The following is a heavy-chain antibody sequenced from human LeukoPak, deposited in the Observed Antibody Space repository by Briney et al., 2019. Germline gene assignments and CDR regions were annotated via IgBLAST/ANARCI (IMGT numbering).Heavy chain of an antibody. CDR3: AKDEPIDY. CDR1: GFTFSDYG. CDR2: ISYDGRNE. Sequence: QPGRSLRLSCVASGFTFSDYGMLWVRQPPGKGLEWVAVISYDGRNEHYADSVKGRFTISRDNSKNTVFLQMNILRTEDTAVYFCAKDEPIDYWGQGTLVTVSS. J-gene: IGHJ4*02. V-gene: IGHV3-30*18. D-gene: IGHD1-14*01.